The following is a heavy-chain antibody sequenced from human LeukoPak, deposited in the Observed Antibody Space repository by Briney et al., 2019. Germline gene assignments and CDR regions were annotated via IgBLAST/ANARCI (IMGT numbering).Heavy chain of an antibody. V-gene: IGHV4-59*01. CDR2: IYYSGST. CDR1: GGSISSYY. J-gene: IGHJ4*02. Sequence: PSETLSLTCTVSGGSISSYYWSWIRQPPGKGLEWIGYIYYSGSTNYNPSLKSRVTISVDTSKNQFSLKLSSVTAADTAVYYCARDDGGLGEFYYWGQGTLVTVSS. CDR3: ARDDGGLGEFYY. D-gene: IGHD3-16*01.